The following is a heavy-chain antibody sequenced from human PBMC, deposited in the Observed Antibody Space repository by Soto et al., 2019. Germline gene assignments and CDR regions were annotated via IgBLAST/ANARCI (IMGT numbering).Heavy chain of an antibody. CDR2: INHSGST. CDR3: ARARTYSGYDSFGYYYYGMDV. Sequence: ETLSLTCAVYGGSFSGYYWSWIRQPPGKGLEWIGEINHSGSTNYNPSLKSRVTISVDTSKNQFSLKLSSVTAADTAVYYCARARTYSGYDSFGYYYYGMDVWGQGTTVTVSS. CDR1: GGSFSGYY. D-gene: IGHD5-12*01. J-gene: IGHJ6*02. V-gene: IGHV4-34*01.